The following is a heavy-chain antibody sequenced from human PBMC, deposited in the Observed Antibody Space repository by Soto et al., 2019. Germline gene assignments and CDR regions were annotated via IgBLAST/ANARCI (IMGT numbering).Heavy chain of an antibody. CDR2: ISYDERNK. CDR3: ASNSYGFSLDFDY. D-gene: IGHD5-18*01. CDR1: GFIFSNYA. V-gene: IGHV3-30*04. Sequence: QVQLVESGGGVVQPGRSLRLSCAASGFIFSNYAMHWVRQAPGKGLEWVAVISYDERNKYYADSVKGRFTISRDNSKNTLYLQMNSLRAEDTAVYYCASNSYGFSLDFDYWGQGTLVTVSS. J-gene: IGHJ4*02.